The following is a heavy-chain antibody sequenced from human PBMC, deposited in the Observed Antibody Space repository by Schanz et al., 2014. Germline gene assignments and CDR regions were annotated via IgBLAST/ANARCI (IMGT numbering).Heavy chain of an antibody. J-gene: IGHJ4*02. CDR2: ISGSGAST. CDR3: AKDQGSYGSGSYSYFDY. CDR1: GFTFSSYY. V-gene: IGHV3-23*04. D-gene: IGHD3-10*01. Sequence: EVQLVESGGGLVQPGGSLRLSCAASGFTFSSYYMSWIRQAPGKGLEWVSAISGSGASTYYADSVKGRFTISRDNSKNTLYLQMNSLRAEDTAVYYCAKDQGSYGSGSYSYFDYWGQGTLXTVSS.